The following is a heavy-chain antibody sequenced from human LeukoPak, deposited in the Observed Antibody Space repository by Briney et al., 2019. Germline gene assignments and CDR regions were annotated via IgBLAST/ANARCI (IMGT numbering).Heavy chain of an antibody. CDR1: GGSFSGYY. D-gene: IGHD1-7*01. CDR3: AREGITGTMRYYYMDV. J-gene: IGHJ6*03. CDR2: ISYDGST. Sequence: SETLSLTCAVCGGSFSGYYWSWIRQPPGKGLEWIGYISYDGSTNYNPSLKSRVTISVDTSKNQFSLKVSSVTAADTAVYYCAREGITGTMRYYYMDVWGKGTTVTVSS. V-gene: IGHV4-59*01.